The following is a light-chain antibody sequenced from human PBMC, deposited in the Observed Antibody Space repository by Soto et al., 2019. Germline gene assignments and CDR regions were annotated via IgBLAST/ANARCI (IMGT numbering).Light chain of an antibody. CDR2: GAS. CDR1: QSVSSN. V-gene: IGKV3-15*01. Sequence: TKSGATMSVCQGERATLSCMASQSVSSNFAWYRHKPGQAPWLLIYGASTRATGVPARFSGGGSGTEFTLTISRLQSEDFAVYYCQQYNNWPWTFGQPRKVDI. CDR3: QQYNNWPWT. J-gene: IGKJ1*01.